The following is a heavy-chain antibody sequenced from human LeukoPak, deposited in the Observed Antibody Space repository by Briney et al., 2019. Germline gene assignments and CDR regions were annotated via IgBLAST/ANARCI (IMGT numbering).Heavy chain of an antibody. CDR2: INHSGST. D-gene: IGHD6-19*01. CDR3: ARSRLGQWLAPSFDY. V-gene: IGHV4-34*01. Sequence: NPSETLSLTCAVYGGSLSGYYWSWIRQPPGKGLEWIGEINHSGSTNYNPSLKSRVTISVDTFKNQFSLKLSSVTAADTAVYYCARSRLGQWLAPSFDYWGQGTLVTVSS. J-gene: IGHJ4*02. CDR1: GGSLSGYY.